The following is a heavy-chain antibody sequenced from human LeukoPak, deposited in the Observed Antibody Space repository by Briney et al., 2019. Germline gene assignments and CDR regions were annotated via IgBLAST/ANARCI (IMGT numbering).Heavy chain of an antibody. CDR1: GFSFSDYS. CDR2: ISRSSSPI. V-gene: IGHV3-48*01. CDR3: ARSFNYVGWFDP. D-gene: IGHD4-11*01. J-gene: IGHJ5*02. Sequence: PGGSLRLSCAASGFSFSDYSVNWVRQAPGKGLEWVSYISRSSSPIYYADSVKGRFTISRDNAKNSLYLQMNSLRAEDTAVYYCARSFNYVGWFDPWGQGTLVTVSS.